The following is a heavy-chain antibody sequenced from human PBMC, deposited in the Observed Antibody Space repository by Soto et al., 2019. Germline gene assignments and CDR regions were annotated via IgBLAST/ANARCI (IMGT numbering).Heavy chain of an antibody. CDR1: GGTFINHS. J-gene: IGHJ4*02. V-gene: IGHV1-69*01. D-gene: IGHD3-3*01. CDR3: ARGRALFGVVNFDS. Sequence: QVQLVQSGADVKKPGSSVKVSCKASGGTFINHSVAWVRLAPGQGLEWLGGLITIFSIDNYAQKVRGRVSFTADDSTNSLYMEMNSLTPEDTAVYYCARGRALFGVVNFDSWGQGTLVTVSS. CDR2: LITIFSID.